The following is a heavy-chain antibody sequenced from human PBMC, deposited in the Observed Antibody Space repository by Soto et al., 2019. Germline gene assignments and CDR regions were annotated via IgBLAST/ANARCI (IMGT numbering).Heavy chain of an antibody. J-gene: IGHJ3*02. CDR1: GFTFSDYY. D-gene: IGHD3-3*01. CDR2: ISSSGSTI. Sequence: GGSLRLSCAASGFTFSDYYMSWIRQAPGKGLEWVSYISSSGSTIYYADSVKGRFTISRDNAKNSLYLQMNSLRAEDTAVYYCARDTRLVDFCSGSHAFDIWGQGTMVTVSS. V-gene: IGHV3-11*01. CDR3: ARDTRLVDFCSGSHAFDI.